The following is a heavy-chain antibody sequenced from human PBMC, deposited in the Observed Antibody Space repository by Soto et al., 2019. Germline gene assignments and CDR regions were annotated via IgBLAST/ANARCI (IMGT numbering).Heavy chain of an antibody. Sequence: EVQLVESGGGLVQPGGSLRLSCAASGFTFSSYWMSWVRQAPGKGLEWVANIKQDGSEKYYVDSVKGRFTISRDNAKNSLYLQMNSLRAEDTAVYYCARTYYDFWSGYPLSDYWGQGTLVTVSS. D-gene: IGHD3-3*01. J-gene: IGHJ4*02. V-gene: IGHV3-7*01. CDR3: ARTYYDFWSGYPLSDY. CDR2: IKQDGSEK. CDR1: GFTFSSYW.